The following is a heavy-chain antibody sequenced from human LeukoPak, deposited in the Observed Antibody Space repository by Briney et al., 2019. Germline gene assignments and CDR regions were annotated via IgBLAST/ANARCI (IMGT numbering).Heavy chain of an antibody. V-gene: IGHV3-48*01. CDR1: GFTFSSYS. Sequence: GGSLRLSCAASGFTFSSYSMNWVRQAPGKGLEWVSYISSSSSPIYYADSVKGRFTISRDNAKNSLYLQMNSLRAEDTAVYYCAREGISYGDYFDYWGQGTLVTVSS. CDR2: ISSSSSPI. D-gene: IGHD4-17*01. CDR3: AREGISYGDYFDY. J-gene: IGHJ4*02.